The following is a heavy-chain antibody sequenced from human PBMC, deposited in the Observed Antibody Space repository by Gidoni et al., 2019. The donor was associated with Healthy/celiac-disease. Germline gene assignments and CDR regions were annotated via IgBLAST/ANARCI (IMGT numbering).Heavy chain of an antibody. V-gene: IGHV1-18*01. Sequence: QVQLVQSGAEVKKPGASVKVSCKASGYTFTSYGISWVRQAPGQGLEWMGWISAYNGNTNYAQKLQGRVTMTTDTSTSTAYMELRSLRSDDTAVYYCARDSLHYDFWSGYVEWRYYYGMDVWGQGTTVTVSS. CDR1: GYTFTSYG. J-gene: IGHJ6*02. CDR2: ISAYNGNT. CDR3: ARDSLHYDFWSGYVEWRYYYGMDV. D-gene: IGHD3-3*01.